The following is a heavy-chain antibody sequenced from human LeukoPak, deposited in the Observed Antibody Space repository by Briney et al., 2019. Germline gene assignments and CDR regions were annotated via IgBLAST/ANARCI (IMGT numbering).Heavy chain of an antibody. CDR2: ISAYSGNK. J-gene: IGHJ6*03. CDR3: ARGGGAAADYSYYYMDV. CDR1: GCTFTSYG. Sequence: GASVKVSCKASGCTFTSYGITWVRQAPGQGLEWMGWISAYSGNKNYAPKLQGRATMITDTSTSTAYMELRSLRSDDTAVYYCARGGGAAADYSYYYMDVWAKGPTVSVSS. V-gene: IGHV1-18*01. D-gene: IGHD6-13*01.